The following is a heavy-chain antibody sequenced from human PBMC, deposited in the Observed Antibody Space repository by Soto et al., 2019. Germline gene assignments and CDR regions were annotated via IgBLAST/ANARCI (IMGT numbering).Heavy chain of an antibody. V-gene: IGHV3-9*01. Sequence: EVPLVESGGGLVQPGRSLRLSCAASGFTFDDYAMHWVRQAPGKGLEWVSGISWNSGSIGYADSVKGRFTISRDNAKNSLYLQMNSLRAEDTALYYCAKLAQGDSSGWYHNDYWGQGTLVTVSS. CDR3: AKLAQGDSSGWYHNDY. CDR2: ISWNSGSI. J-gene: IGHJ4*02. CDR1: GFTFDDYA. D-gene: IGHD6-19*01.